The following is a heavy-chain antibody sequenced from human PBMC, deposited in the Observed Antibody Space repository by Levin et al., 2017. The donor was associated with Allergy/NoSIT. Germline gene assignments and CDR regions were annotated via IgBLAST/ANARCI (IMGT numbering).Heavy chain of an antibody. CDR1: GFTFRSYA. Sequence: LSLPCAASGFTFRSYAMSWVRQAPGKGLEWVSAISGSGGSTYYADSVKGRFTISRDNSKNTLYLQMNSLRAEDTAVYYCATDRPTQLYYYYGMDVWGQGTTVTVSS. V-gene: IGHV3-23*01. J-gene: IGHJ6*02. CDR2: ISGSGGST. D-gene: IGHD2-2*01. CDR3: ATDRPTQLYYYYGMDV.